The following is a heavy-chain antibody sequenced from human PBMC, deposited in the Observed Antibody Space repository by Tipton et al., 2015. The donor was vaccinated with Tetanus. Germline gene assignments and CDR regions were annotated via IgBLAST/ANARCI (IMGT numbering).Heavy chain of an antibody. CDR1: GGSISSYY. J-gene: IGHJ4*02. Sequence: TLSLTCTVSGGSISSYYWSWIRQHPGKGLEWIGYIYYSGSTYYNPSLKSRVTISVDTSKNQFSLKLSSVTAADTAVYYCARDSGDSSSSGFDYWGQGTLVTVSS. D-gene: IGHD6-6*01. CDR2: IYYSGST. CDR3: ARDSGDSSSSGFDY. V-gene: IGHV4-31*03.